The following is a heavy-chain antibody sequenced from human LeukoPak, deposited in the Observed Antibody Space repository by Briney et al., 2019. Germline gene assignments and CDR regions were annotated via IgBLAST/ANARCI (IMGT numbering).Heavy chain of an antibody. V-gene: IGHV3-23*01. D-gene: IGHD6-13*01. CDR3: AKAASSSWPSYYYGMDV. Sequence: GGSLRLSCAASGFIFSSYSMSWVRQARGKGREWVSVITGSGGNTYYADSVKGRFTISKDNSKNTVYLQMSSLRVDDTAVYYCAKAASSSWPSYYYGMDVWGQGTTVTVSS. CDR1: GFIFSSYS. CDR2: ITGSGGNT. J-gene: IGHJ6*02.